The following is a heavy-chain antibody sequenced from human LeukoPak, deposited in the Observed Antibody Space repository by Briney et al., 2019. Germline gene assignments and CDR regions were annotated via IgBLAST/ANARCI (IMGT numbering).Heavy chain of an antibody. CDR3: AKDHYWSIDY. CDR2: ISWNSGSI. V-gene: IGHV3-9*01. J-gene: IGHJ4*02. D-gene: IGHD3-3*01. CDR1: GFTFDDYA. Sequence: GGSLRLSCAASGFTFDDYAMHWVRQAPGKGLEWVSGISWNSGSIGYADSVKGRFTISRDIAKNTLYLQMNSLRAEDTGVYYCAKDHYWSIDYWGRGTLVTVSS.